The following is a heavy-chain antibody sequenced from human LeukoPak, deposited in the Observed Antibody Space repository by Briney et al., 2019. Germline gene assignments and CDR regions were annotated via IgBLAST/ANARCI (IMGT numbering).Heavy chain of an antibody. CDR2: VRYDQSAT. J-gene: IGHJ4*02. CDR1: GFNFSIYG. D-gene: IGHD3-3*01. V-gene: IGHV3-30*02. CDR3: VKDQGECPGSRCYLRFLEY. Sequence: GGSLRLSCAASGFNFSIYGMHWVRQAPGKGLEWVTFVRYDQSATVYADSVQGRFAISRDNPKNTVYLQMNSLRVEDTALYFCVKDQGECPGSRCYLRFLEYWGQGTLVIVSS.